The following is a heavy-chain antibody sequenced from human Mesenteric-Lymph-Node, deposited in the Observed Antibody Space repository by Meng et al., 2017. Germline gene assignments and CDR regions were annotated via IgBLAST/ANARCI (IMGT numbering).Heavy chain of an antibody. V-gene: IGHV3-23*01. CDR1: GFTFSSYA. Sequence: GESLKISCAASGFTFSSYAMSWVRQAPGKGLEWVSAISGSGGSTYYADSVKGRFTISRDNSKNTLYLQMNSLRAEDTAVYYCAKSDSSGSYYRHYYFDYWGQGILVTVSS. D-gene: IGHD3-10*01. CDR3: AKSDSSGSYYRHYYFDY. J-gene: IGHJ4*02. CDR2: ISGSGGST.